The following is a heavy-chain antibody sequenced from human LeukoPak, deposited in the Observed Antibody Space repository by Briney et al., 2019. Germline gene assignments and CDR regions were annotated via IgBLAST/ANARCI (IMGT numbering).Heavy chain of an antibody. CDR3: ARVPRYYCSSTSCYRGYFDY. CDR2: INPNSGGT. D-gene: IGHD2-2*01. CDR1: GYTFTGYY. Sequence: ASAKVSCKASGYTFTGYYMHWVRQAPGQGLEWMGWINPNSGGTNYAQKFQGRVTMTRDTSISTAYMELSRLRSDDTAVYYCARVPRYYCSSTSCYRGYFDYWGQGTLVTVSS. V-gene: IGHV1-2*02. J-gene: IGHJ4*02.